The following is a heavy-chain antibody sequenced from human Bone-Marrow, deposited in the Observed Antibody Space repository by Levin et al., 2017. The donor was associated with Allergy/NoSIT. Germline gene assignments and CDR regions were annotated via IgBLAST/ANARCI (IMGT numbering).Heavy chain of an antibody. CDR1: GFIFSDYY. CDR2: SRNKANTYTT. Sequence: GESLKISCAVSGFIFSDYYMDWVRQAPGKGLEWIGRSRNKANTYTTEYAASVTGRFTISRDDSQNALYLQMNSLKIEDTAVYYCIRPKTGRERCFEYWGQGTLVTVSS. J-gene: IGHJ4*02. D-gene: IGHD3-9*01. V-gene: IGHV3-72*01. CDR3: IRPKTGRERCFEY.